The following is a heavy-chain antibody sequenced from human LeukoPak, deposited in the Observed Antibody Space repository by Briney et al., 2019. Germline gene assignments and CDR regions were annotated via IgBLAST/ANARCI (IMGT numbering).Heavy chain of an antibody. D-gene: IGHD3-10*01. CDR2: IYSGGST. Sequence: PGGSLRLSCAASGFTVSSNHTSWVRQAPGKGLEWVSVIYSGGSTYYADSVKGRFTISRDDSKNTLYLQMNSLRAEDTAVYYCARDYNYFDYWGQGTLVTVSS. J-gene: IGHJ4*02. V-gene: IGHV3-53*01. CDR3: ARDYNYFDY. CDR1: GFTVSSNH.